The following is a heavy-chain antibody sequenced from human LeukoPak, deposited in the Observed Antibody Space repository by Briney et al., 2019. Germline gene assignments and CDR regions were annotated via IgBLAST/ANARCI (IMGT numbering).Heavy chain of an antibody. J-gene: IGHJ6*02. Sequence: TGRSLRLSCAATGFTFKDYGMHWVRQPPGKGLEWVSSINWNGGGTDYADSVNGRFTISRDNAKNSLYLQLSSLRPEDTALYYCAKHMRATNTYSFFGLDVWGQGTTVTVSS. D-gene: IGHD1-26*01. V-gene: IGHV3-9*01. CDR2: INWNGGGT. CDR1: GFTFKDYG. CDR3: AKHMRATNTYSFFGLDV.